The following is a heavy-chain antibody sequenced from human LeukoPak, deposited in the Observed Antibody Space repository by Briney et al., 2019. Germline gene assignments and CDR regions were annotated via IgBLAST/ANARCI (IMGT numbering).Heavy chain of an antibody. Sequence: SETLSLTCTVSGGSISSGNYYWSWIRQPAGKGLEWIGLIYNSGSTNYNPSLKSRVTISVDTSENQFSLKLSSVTAADTAVYYCARGLPAAGTVGYYFDYWGQGTLVTVSS. CDR3: ARGLPAAGTVGYYFDY. D-gene: IGHD6-13*01. V-gene: IGHV4-61*02. CDR1: GGSISSGNYY. J-gene: IGHJ4*02. CDR2: IYNSGST.